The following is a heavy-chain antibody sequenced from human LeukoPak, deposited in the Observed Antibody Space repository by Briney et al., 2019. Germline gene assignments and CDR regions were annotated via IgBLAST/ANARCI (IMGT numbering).Heavy chain of an antibody. V-gene: IGHV3-21*01. Sequence: GGSLRLSCAASGLTLSNYDMNWVRQAPGKGLEWVSSISTSSRYIYYKDSVRGRFTISRDDAKNSLYLEMSSLRAEDTAVYYCARADCSSSTCYLRRSWFDPWGQGTLVTVPS. CDR3: ARADCSSSTCYLRRSWFDP. CDR1: GLTLSNYD. J-gene: IGHJ5*02. CDR2: ISTSSRYI. D-gene: IGHD2-2*01.